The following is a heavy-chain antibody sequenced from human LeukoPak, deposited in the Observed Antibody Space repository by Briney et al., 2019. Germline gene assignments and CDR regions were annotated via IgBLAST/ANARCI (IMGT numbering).Heavy chain of an antibody. V-gene: IGHV1-18*01. J-gene: IGHJ6*02. CDR2: ISAYNGNT. CDR1: GYTFTSYG. D-gene: IGHD5-18*01. CDR3: ARTPGAMVTYYYGMDV. Sequence: ASVKVSCKASGYTFTSYGISWVRQAPGQGLEWMGWISAYNGNTNYAQKLQGRVTMTTDTSTSTAYMELRSLRSDDTAVYYCARTPGAMVTYYYGMDVWGQGTTVTVSS.